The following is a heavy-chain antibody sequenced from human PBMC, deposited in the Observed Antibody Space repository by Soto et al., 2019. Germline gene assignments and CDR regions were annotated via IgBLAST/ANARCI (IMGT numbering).Heavy chain of an antibody. CDR3: ARASETAMGVYGLAV. CDR1: GYSFTSYY. V-gene: IGHV1-46*01. CDR2: IDPRGGTT. J-gene: IGHJ6*02. D-gene: IGHD5-18*01. Sequence: SVKVSCKASGYSFTSYYMHWVRQAPGQRPEWMGEIDPRGGTTTYTQKLQGRLRFTRDTSTSTLYMDLSSLRPDDTAVYFCARASETAMGVYGLAVWGQGTSVTVSS.